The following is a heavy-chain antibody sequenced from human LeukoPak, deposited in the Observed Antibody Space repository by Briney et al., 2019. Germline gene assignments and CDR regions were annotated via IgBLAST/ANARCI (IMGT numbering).Heavy chain of an antibody. CDR3: ARQQVEMATHFDY. CDR1: GGSISSSSYY. Sequence: PETLSLTCTVSGGSISSSSYYWGWIRQPPGKGLEWIGSIYYSGSTYYNPSLKSRVTISVDTSKNQFSLKLSSVTAADTAVYYCARQQVEMATHFDYWGQGTLVTVSS. D-gene: IGHD5-24*01. CDR2: IYYSGST. J-gene: IGHJ4*02. V-gene: IGHV4-39*01.